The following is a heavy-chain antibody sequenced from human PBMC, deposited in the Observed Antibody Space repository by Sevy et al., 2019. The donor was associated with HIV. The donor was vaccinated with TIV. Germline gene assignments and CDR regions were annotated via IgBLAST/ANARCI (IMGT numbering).Heavy chain of an antibody. J-gene: IGHJ1*01. CDR3: ARACRLRGEYVQH. D-gene: IGHD2-8*01. Sequence: SESLSLTCTVSGGSVSSGSYYWNWIRQPPGKGLEWIGHLYDSENMKYNPYLKSRVTISVDTSKNQFSLKLTSVTASDTAVYYCARACRLRGEYVQHWGQGTLVTVSS. V-gene: IGHV4-61*01. CDR1: GGSVSSGSYY. CDR2: LYDSENM.